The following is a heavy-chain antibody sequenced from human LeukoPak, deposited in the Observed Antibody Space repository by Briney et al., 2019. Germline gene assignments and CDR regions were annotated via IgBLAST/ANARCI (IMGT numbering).Heavy chain of an antibody. D-gene: IGHD6-13*01. J-gene: IGHJ6*02. V-gene: IGHV4-59*12. CDR1: GGSISSYY. CDR3: ARDGPGIAAAGPIRDYYGMDV. CDR2: IYYSGST. Sequence: QTSETLSLTCTVSGGSISSYYWSWIRQPPGKGLEWIGYIYYSGSTNYNPSLKSRVTISVDTSKNQFSLKLSSVTAADTAVYYCARDGPGIAAAGPIRDYYGMDVWGQGTTVTVSS.